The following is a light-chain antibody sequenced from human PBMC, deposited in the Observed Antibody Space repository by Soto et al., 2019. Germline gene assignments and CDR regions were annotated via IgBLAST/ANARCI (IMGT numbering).Light chain of an antibody. CDR3: SSYAGTNNWV. Sequence: QSALTQPPSASGSPGQSVTISCTGTNSDVGAYNYVSWYQQHPGKVPKLMIYEVSKRPSGVPDRFSGSKSGNTASLTVSGLQAEDEADYYCSSYAGTNNWVFGGGTKLTVL. V-gene: IGLV2-8*01. J-gene: IGLJ3*02. CDR2: EVS. CDR1: NSDVGAYNY.